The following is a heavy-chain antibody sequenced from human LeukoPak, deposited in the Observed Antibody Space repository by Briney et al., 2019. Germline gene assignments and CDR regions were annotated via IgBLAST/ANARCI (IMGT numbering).Heavy chain of an antibody. CDR3: ATETIGRHYDY. CDR2: IGPTGTDR. CDR1: GFTFSSCG. V-gene: IGHV3-21*01. Sequence: GGSLRLSCAASGFTFSSCGFNWVRQAPGKGLEWVSSIGPTGTDRYYADSVRGRFTISRDNAKNSMYLQMDSLRDEDTAVYYCATETIGRHYDYWGQGTQVAVSS. J-gene: IGHJ4*02. D-gene: IGHD1-14*01.